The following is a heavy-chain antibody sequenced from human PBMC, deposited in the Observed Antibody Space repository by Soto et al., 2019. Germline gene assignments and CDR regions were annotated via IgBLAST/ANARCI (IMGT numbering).Heavy chain of an antibody. CDR1: GGTFSSYA. Sequence: QVQLVQSGAEVKKPGSSVKVSCKASGGTFSSYAISWVRQAPGQGLEWMGGIIPICGTANYAQKFQGRVTITADKSTSTAYMELSSLRSEDTAVYYCASSITGTTSGAFDIWGQGTMVTVSS. CDR3: ASSITGTTSGAFDI. J-gene: IGHJ3*02. V-gene: IGHV1-69*06. D-gene: IGHD1-7*01. CDR2: IIPICGTA.